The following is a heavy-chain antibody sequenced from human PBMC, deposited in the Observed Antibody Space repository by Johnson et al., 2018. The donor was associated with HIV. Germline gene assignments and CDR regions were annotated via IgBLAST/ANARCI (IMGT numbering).Heavy chain of an antibody. CDR2: INSDGSST. CDR3: VREHRADESFDL. V-gene: IGHV3-74*01. J-gene: IGHJ3*01. D-gene: IGHD1-14*01. Sequence: VQLVESGGGLVQPGGSLRLSCAASRFTFSSYWMHWVRQAPGKGLVWVSRINSDGSSTTYADSVKGRFTISRDNAKNTLYLQMNSLTAGDTAVYYCVREHRADESFDLWGQGTMVTVSS. CDR1: RFTFSSYW.